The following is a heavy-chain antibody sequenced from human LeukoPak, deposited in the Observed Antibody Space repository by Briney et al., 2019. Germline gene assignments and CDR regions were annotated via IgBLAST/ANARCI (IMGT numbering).Heavy chain of an antibody. CDR2: IKQDGSEK. D-gene: IGHD3-10*01. Sequence: GGSLRLSCAASGFTFSSYWMSWVRKAPGKGMELVANIKQDGSEKYYVDSVKGRFTISRDNAKNSLYLQMNSLKAEDTAVYYCARGGGDRGVIDHWGQGTLVIVSS. CDR3: ARGGGDRGVIDH. J-gene: IGHJ4*02. V-gene: IGHV3-7*03. CDR1: GFTFSSYW.